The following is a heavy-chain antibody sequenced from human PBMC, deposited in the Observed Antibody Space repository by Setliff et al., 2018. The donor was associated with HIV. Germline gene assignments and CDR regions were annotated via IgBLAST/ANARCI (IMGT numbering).Heavy chain of an antibody. Sequence: SETLSLTCAVYGGSFSGYYWSWIRQPPGKGLEWIGEINHSGSTNYNPSLKSRVTISVDTSKNQFSLKLSSVTAADTAVYYCARVGYHVSGRYSFDYWGQGTLVTVSS. V-gene: IGHV4-34*01. D-gene: IGHD3-10*01. J-gene: IGHJ4*02. CDR1: GGSFSGYY. CDR3: ARVGYHVSGRYSFDY. CDR2: INHSGST.